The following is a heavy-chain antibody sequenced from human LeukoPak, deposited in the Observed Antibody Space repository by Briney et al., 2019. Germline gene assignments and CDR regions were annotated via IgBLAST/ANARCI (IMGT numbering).Heavy chain of an antibody. CDR3: ATAPPTWHNSPYNWNYFDY. CDR2: FDPEGGET. CDR1: GYTLTELS. J-gene: IGHJ4*02. Sequence: GASVKVSCKVSGYTLTELSMHWVRQAPGKGLEWMGGFDPEGGETIYAQKFQGRVTMTEDTSTDTAYMELSSLRSEDTAVYYCATAPPTWHNSPYNWNYFDYWGQGTLVTVSS. V-gene: IGHV1-24*01. D-gene: IGHD1-20*01.